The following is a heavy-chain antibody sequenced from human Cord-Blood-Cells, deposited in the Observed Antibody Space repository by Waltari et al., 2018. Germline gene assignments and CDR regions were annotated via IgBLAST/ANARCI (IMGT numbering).Heavy chain of an antibody. J-gene: IGHJ4*02. V-gene: IGHV4-39*01. CDR1: CGSLSSSGDY. CDR2: IYYSGIT. CDR3: ARHGGY. D-gene: IGHD3-16*01. Sequence: QLQLQESGPGLVKPSEPLCLTCTVSCGSLSSSGDYWGWVRQPPGKGLEWIGSIYYSGITYYNPSLKSRVTISVDTSKNQFSLKLSSVTAADTAVYYCARHGGYWGQGTLVTVSS.